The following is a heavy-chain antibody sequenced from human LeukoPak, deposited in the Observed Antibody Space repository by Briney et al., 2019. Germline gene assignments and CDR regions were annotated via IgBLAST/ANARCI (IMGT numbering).Heavy chain of an antibody. CDR3: ARALRSEDAFDI. J-gene: IGHJ3*02. CDR1: GFTFSSYE. V-gene: IGHV3-48*03. Sequence: GGTLRLSCAASGFTFSSYEMNWVRQAPGKGLEWVSYISSSGSTIYYADSVKGRFTISRDISKNSLYLPMNSLRAEDKSVYYCARALRSEDAFDIWGQGTMVTVSS. CDR2: ISSSGSTI. D-gene: IGHD1-14*01.